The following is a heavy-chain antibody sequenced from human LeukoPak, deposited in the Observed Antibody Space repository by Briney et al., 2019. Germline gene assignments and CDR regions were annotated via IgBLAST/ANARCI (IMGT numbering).Heavy chain of an antibody. CDR1: GGSISGGDYY. Sequence: TLSLTCTVSGGSISGGDYYWSGIRQPPGKGREWIGYIYYSGSTYYNPSLKSRVTISVDTSKNQFSLKLSSVTAADTAVYYCARAGYYDRLDYWGQGTLVTVSS. D-gene: IGHD3-22*01. CDR2: IYYSGST. V-gene: IGHV4-30-4*08. CDR3: ARAGYYDRLDY. J-gene: IGHJ4*02.